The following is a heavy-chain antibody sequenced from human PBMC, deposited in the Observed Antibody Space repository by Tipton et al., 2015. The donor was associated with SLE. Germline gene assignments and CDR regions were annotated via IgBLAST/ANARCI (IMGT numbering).Heavy chain of an antibody. CDR1: GGSISSYY. Sequence: TLSLTCTVSGGSISSYYWSWIRQPPGKGLEWIGYIYYSGSTNYNPSLKSRVTISVDTSKNQFSLKLSSVTAADTAVYYCARTDPEYISSSGVGYWGQGTLVTVSS. CDR2: IYYSGST. CDR3: ARTDPEYISSSGVGY. J-gene: IGHJ4*02. V-gene: IGHV4-59*01. D-gene: IGHD6-6*01.